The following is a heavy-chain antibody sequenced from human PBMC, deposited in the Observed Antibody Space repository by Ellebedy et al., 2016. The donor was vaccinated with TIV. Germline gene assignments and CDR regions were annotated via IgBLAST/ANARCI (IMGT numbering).Heavy chain of an antibody. CDR3: AREVLASSKGGPFDI. CDR2: LNSDGSTI. D-gene: IGHD2/OR15-2a*01. V-gene: IGHV3-74*01. J-gene: IGHJ3*02. Sequence: GGSLRLSCAASGFTLTNYWMHWVRQAPGKGLVWVSSLNSDGSTIRYADSVQGRFTISRYNAKSMLYLQMNSLRAEDTAVYYCAREVLASSKGGPFDIWGQGTMVTVSP. CDR1: GFTLTNYW.